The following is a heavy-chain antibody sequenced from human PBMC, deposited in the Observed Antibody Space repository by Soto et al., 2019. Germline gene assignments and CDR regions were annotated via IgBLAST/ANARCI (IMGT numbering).Heavy chain of an antibody. V-gene: IGHV1-69*13. J-gene: IGHJ4*02. CDR3: ASQNGGSPDYFDY. Sequence: SVKVSCKASGGTFSSYAISWVRQAPGQGLEWMGGIIPIFGTANYAQKFQGRVTITAGESTSTAYMELSSLRSEDTAVYYCASQNGGSPDYFDYWGQGTLVTVSS. D-gene: IGHD1-26*01. CDR1: GGTFSSYA. CDR2: IIPIFGTA.